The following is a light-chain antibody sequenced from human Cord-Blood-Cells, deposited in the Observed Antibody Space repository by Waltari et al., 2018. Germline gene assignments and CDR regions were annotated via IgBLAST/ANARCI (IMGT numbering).Light chain of an antibody. CDR2: DVS. J-gene: IGLJ3*02. V-gene: IGLV2-11*01. Sequence: QSALTQPRSVSGSPGQSVTISCTGTSSDVGGYNYVSWYQQHPGKAPQLMIYDVSKRPSGVPDRFSCSKSGNTASLTIFGLQAEDEADYYCCSYAGSYTWVFGGGTKLTVL. CDR3: CSYAGSYTWV. CDR1: SSDVGGYNY.